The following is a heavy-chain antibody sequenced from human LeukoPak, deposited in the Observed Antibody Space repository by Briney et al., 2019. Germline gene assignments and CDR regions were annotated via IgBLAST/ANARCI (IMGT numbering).Heavy chain of an antibody. CDR3: ARSSGTGTFSY. CDR1: GGSIRGSSYY. Sequence: TSETLSLTCTVSGGSIRGSSYYWAWIRQPPGKGLEWIGSVYYGRSPYFNPSLESRATISVDTSKNHFSLKMSSVTAADTAVYYCARSSGTGTFSYWGQGTLVTVSS. V-gene: IGHV4-39*02. D-gene: IGHD6-25*01. CDR2: VYYGRSP. J-gene: IGHJ4*02.